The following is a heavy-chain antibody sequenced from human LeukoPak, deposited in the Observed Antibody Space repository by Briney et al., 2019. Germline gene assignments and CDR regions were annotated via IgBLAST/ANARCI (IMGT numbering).Heavy chain of an antibody. D-gene: IGHD3-22*01. CDR2: ISGST. CDR1: GFTFSSYA. J-gene: IGHJ6*02. CDR3: ARAGVQSSAYSKTVDV. Sequence: PGGSLRLSCAASGFTFSSYAVSWVRQAPGKGLEWVSAISGSTYYADSAKGRFTISRDNSKNTLYLQMNSLRAEDTAVYYCARAGVQSSAYSKTVDVWGQGTTVTVSS. V-gene: IGHV3-23*01.